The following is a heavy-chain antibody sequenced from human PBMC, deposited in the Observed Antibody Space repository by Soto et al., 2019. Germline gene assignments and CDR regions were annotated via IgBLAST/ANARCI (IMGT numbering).Heavy chain of an antibody. CDR2: MSNDGNNQ. Sequence: GGSVRLSCAASRFDFTSYGMHWLRQAPGKGLEWVAVMSNDGNNQFYAHSVRGRFIISRDTSKNTLFLQMTSLRPEDTAVYHCARGYCGNRVSHYFFDLWGAGVLVTVSS. CDR3: ARGYCGNRVSHYFFDL. CDR1: RFDFTSYG. V-gene: IGHV3-30*03. D-gene: IGHD2-21*01. J-gene: IGHJ4*02.